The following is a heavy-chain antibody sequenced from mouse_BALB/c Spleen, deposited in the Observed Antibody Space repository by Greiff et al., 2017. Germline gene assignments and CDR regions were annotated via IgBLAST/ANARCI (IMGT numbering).Heavy chain of an antibody. CDR1: GYSITSDYA. Sequence: EVQLQQSGPGLVKPSQSLSLTCTVTGYSITSDYAWNWIRQFPGNKLEWMGYISYSGSTSYNPSLKSRISITRDTSKNQFFLQLNSVTTEDTATYYCARSDGSYYFDYWGQGTTLTVSS. CDR3: ARSDGSYYFDY. J-gene: IGHJ2*01. CDR2: ISYSGST. V-gene: IGHV3-2*02. D-gene: IGHD2-3*01.